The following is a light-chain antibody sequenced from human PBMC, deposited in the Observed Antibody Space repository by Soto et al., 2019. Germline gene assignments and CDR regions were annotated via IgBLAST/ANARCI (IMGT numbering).Light chain of an antibody. CDR2: AAS. Sequence: ILMTQSPVTLSVSPGDSATLSCRASQSIGSNLAWYQQKPGQAPRLLIYAASTRVTGLPGRFSGRGSGTEFTLTISRLQSEDFAIYYCQHYTTWPPITFGQGTRLEIK. J-gene: IGKJ5*01. V-gene: IGKV3-15*01. CDR3: QHYTTWPPIT. CDR1: QSIGSN.